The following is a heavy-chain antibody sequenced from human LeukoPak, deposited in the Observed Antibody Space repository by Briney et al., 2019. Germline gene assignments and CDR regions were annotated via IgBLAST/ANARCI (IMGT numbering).Heavy chain of an antibody. CDR2: ISSSSSYM. J-gene: IGHJ4*02. CDR1: GFAFNTYS. D-gene: IGHD3-22*01. V-gene: IGHV3-21*01. CDR3: VRVIPSSGTLDF. Sequence: GGSLRLSCAASGFAFNTYSMNWVRQAPGKGLQWVSSISSSSSYMFYGDSMEGRFTISRDNAEKSLYLQMNSLRAEDTAVYYCVRVIPSSGTLDFWGQGTLVTASS.